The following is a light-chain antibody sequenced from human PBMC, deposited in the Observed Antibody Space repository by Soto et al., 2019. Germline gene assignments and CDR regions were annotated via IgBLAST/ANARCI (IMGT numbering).Light chain of an antibody. V-gene: IGLV2-23*01. CDR1: SSDVGANKL. J-gene: IGLJ3*02. CDR3: CSYVDHRKFV. Sequence: QSVLTQPASVSGSPGQSITISCTGSSSDVGANKLVSWYQQHPGTAPRLLIYEDIRRPSGISSRFSGSKSGNTASLTISGLRAEDEAAYYCCSYVDHRKFVFGGGTQLTVL. CDR2: EDI.